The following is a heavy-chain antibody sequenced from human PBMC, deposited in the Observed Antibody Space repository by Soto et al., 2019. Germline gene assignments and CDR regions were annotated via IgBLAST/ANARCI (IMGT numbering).Heavy chain of an antibody. J-gene: IGHJ4*02. V-gene: IGHV4-34*01. CDR3: AREWWGYSYVYFDY. CDR1: GGSFSGYY. D-gene: IGHD5-18*01. Sequence: PSETLSLTCAVYGGSFSGYYWSWIRQPPGKWLEWIGEINHSGSTNYNPSLKSRVTISVDTSKNQFSLKLSSVTAADTAVYYCAREWWGYSYVYFDYWGQGXLVTVYS. CDR2: INHSGST.